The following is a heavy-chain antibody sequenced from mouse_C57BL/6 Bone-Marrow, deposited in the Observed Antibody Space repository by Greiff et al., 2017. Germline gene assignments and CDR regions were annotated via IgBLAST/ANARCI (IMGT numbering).Heavy chain of an antibody. Sequence: QVHVKQSGAELVRPGASVKLSCKASGYTFTDYYINWVKQRPGQGLEWIARIYPGSGNTYYNEKFKGKATLTAEKSSSTAYMQLSSLTSEDSAVYFCARTYGSSYGWYFDVWGTGTTVTVSS. D-gene: IGHD1-1*01. CDR1: GYTFTDYY. CDR3: ARTYGSSYGWYFDV. V-gene: IGHV1-76*01. CDR2: IYPGSGNT. J-gene: IGHJ1*03.